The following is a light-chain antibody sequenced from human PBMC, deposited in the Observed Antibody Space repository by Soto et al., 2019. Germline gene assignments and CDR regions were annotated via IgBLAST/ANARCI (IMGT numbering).Light chain of an antibody. CDR3: QQLNSYPIT. CDR1: QGISSY. V-gene: IGKV1-9*01. Sequence: DIQLTQSPSFLSASVGDRVTITCRASQGISSYLAWYQQAPGTAPNLLIYGASTLQSGVPSRFSGSGSGTEFTLTISSLQTEDFATYYCQQLNSYPITFGQGTRLE. J-gene: IGKJ5*01. CDR2: GAS.